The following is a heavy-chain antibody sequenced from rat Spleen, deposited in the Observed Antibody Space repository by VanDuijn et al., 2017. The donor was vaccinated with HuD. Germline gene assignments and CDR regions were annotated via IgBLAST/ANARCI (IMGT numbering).Heavy chain of an antibody. D-gene: IGHD1-1*01. CDR3: ARSDGVHYYLPFAD. CDR1: NYSITSNY. Sequence: EVQLQESGPGLVKPSQSLSLTCSVTNYSITSNYWGWIRKFPGNKMEWIGHITNSGIASYNPSLTSRISISRGTSENQFFLQVNSVSSEDTATYYCARSDGVHYYLPFADWGQGTLVTASS. J-gene: IGHJ3*01. CDR2: ITNSGIA. V-gene: IGHV3-1*01.